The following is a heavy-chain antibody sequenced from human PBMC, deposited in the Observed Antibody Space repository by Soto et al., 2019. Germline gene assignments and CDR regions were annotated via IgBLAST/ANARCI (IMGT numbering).Heavy chain of an antibody. V-gene: IGHV4-4*02. CDR1: SGSFGSGIW. CDR3: WEGARLSLFYF. D-gene: IGHD3-10*01. Sequence: SETLSLTCTASSGSFGSGIWWSWVRQPPGKGLEWIGELYHTGNTNYNPSLKSRLTMSVDESKNQFSLSLSSVTAADTAVLYGWEGARLSLFYFWGRXTQVTGSS. J-gene: IGHJ4*02. CDR2: LYHTGNT.